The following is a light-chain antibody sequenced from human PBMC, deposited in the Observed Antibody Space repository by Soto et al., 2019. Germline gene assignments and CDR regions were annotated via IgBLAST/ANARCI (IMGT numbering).Light chain of an antibody. V-gene: IGLV2-11*01. CDR1: SSDVGVYNY. J-gene: IGLJ1*01. Sequence: QSVLTHPRSVSGSPGQSVTISCTGTSSDVGVYNYVSWYQQHPGKAPKLMIYDVTKRPSGFPDRFSGSKSPNTASLTISGLQAEDVADYYCGSYAGRYTFVFGAGTK. CDR2: DVT. CDR3: GSYAGRYTFV.